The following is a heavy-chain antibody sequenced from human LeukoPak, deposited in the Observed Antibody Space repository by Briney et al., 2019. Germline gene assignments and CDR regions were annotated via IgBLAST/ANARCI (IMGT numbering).Heavy chain of an antibody. CDR2: ISGSGGST. J-gene: IGHJ4*02. CDR1: GFTFSSYA. CDR3: AKPRPSDSSGYYYVN. Sequence: GGSLRLSCAASGFTFSSYAMSWVRQAPGKGLEWVSAISGSGGSTYYADSVKGRFTISRDNSKNTLYLQMNSLRAEDTAVYYCAKPRPSDSSGYYYVNWGQGTLVTVPS. V-gene: IGHV3-23*01. D-gene: IGHD3-22*01.